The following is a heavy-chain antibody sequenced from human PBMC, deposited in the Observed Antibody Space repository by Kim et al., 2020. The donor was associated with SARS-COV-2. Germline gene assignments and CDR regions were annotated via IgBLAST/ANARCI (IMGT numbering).Heavy chain of an antibody. Sequence: ASVKGRFTISRDDSKNTAYLQMNSLKTEDTAVYYCTSPVGAVAGMGWIDYWGQGTLVTVSS. V-gene: IGHV3-73*01. CDR3: TSPVGAVAGMGWIDY. D-gene: IGHD6-19*01. J-gene: IGHJ4*02.